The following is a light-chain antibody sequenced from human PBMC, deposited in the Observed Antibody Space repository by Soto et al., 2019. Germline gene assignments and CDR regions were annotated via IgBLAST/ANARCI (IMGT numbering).Light chain of an antibody. J-gene: IGKJ1*01. CDR2: KAS. V-gene: IGKV1-5*03. CDR3: QHYNSYSEA. CDR1: QTISSW. Sequence: DIQMTQSPSSLSTSVADRVTITCRASQTISSWLAWYQQKPGKAPKLLIYKASTLKSGVPSRFGGSGSGTEFTLTISSLQPDDFATYYCQHYNSYSEAFGQGTKVDIK.